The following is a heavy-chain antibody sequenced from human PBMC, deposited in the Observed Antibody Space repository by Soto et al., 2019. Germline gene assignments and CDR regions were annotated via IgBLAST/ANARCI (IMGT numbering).Heavy chain of an antibody. D-gene: IGHD3-16*01. CDR1: GFTFSESG. CDR3: ASSRYGIGAGMDV. Sequence: PGGSLRLSCEASGFTFSESGMHWVRQAPGKGLEWVTLISYDGSQKYYIDSVKGRFTISRDNSKNTLYLQMNSLRVEDTAVYYCASSRYGIGAGMDVWGQGTTVTV. J-gene: IGHJ6*02. CDR2: ISYDGSQK. V-gene: IGHV3-30*03.